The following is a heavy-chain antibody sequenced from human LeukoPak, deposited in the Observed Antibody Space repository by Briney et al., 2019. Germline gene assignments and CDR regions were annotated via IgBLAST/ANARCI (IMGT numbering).Heavy chain of an antibody. CDR2: IYHSGST. Sequence: PSETLSLTCTVSGYSISSGYYWGWIRQPPGKGLEWIGSIYHSGSTYYNPSLKSRVTISVDTSKNQFSLKLSSVTAADTAVYYCARGIAAAGHSDYWGQGTLVTVSS. CDR3: ARGIAAAGHSDY. J-gene: IGHJ4*02. D-gene: IGHD6-13*01. V-gene: IGHV4-38-2*02. CDR1: GYSISSGYY.